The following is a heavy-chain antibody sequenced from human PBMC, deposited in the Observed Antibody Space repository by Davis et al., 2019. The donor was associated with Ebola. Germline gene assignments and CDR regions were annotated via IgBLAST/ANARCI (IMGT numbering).Heavy chain of an antibody. J-gene: IGHJ4*02. CDR2: ISSSSSYI. CDR1: GFTFSSYS. Sequence: PGGSLRLSCAASGFTFSSYSMNWVRQAPGKGLEWVSSISSSSSYIYYADSVKGRFTISRDNAKNSLYLQMNSLRAEDTAVYYCARDDPAAGTLHFDYWGQGTLVTVSS. D-gene: IGHD6-13*01. V-gene: IGHV3-21*01. CDR3: ARDDPAAGTLHFDY.